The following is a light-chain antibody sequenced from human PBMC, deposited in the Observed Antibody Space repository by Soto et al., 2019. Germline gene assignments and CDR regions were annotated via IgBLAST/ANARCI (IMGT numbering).Light chain of an antibody. J-gene: IGKJ1*01. V-gene: IGKV3D-15*01. Sequence: EIVMTQSPATLSVSPGERATLSCRASQTVSSKLAWYQQKGGQAPRLLIYGASTRATGVPARFSGSGSGTDFTLTISRLEPEDFAVYYRQQYGSSGTFGQGTKVDIK. CDR3: QQYGSSGT. CDR2: GAS. CDR1: QTVSSK.